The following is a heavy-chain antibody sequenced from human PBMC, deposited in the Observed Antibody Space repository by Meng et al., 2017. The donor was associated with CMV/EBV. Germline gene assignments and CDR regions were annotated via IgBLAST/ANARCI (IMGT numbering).Heavy chain of an antibody. CDR2: INPSGGST. D-gene: IGHD2-15*01. CDR3: AAEQYCSGGSCYGSSVGEGAFDI. J-gene: IGHJ3*02. V-gene: IGHV1-46*01. Sequence: ASVKVSCKASGYTFTSYYMHWVRQAPGQGLEWMGIINPSGGSTSYAQKFQGRVTMTRDTSTSTVYMELSSLRSEDTAVYYCAAEQYCSGGSCYGSSVGEGAFDIWGQGTMVTVSS. CDR1: GYTFTSYY.